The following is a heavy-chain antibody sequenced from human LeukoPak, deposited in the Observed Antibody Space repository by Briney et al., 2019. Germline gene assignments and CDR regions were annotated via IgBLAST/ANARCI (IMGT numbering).Heavy chain of an antibody. D-gene: IGHD3-10*01. J-gene: IGHJ4*02. Sequence: PSETLSLTCTVSGGSISSYYWSWIRQPPGKGPEWIGYIYYSGSTNYNPSLKSRVTISVDTSKNQFSLKLSSVTAADTAVYYCAREGGSGSRYFGYWGQGTLVTVSS. CDR1: GGSISSYY. CDR3: AREGGSGSRYFGY. CDR2: IYYSGST. V-gene: IGHV4-59*01.